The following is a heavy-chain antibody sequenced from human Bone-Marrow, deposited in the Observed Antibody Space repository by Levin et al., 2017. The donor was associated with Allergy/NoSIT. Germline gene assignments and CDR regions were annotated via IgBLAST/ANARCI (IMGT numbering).Heavy chain of an antibody. J-gene: IGHJ4*02. CDR3: ARHVPGDFCFDY. Sequence: PSETLSLTCAVYGAPLSGYLWTWFRQPPGKGLEWIGEINHVDSASYNVSLKSRATISVDRSKNQLSLKLTSVTAADTAMYFCARHVPGDFCFDYWGQGTLVIVSS. CDR2: INHVDSA. CDR1: GAPLSGYL. V-gene: IGHV4-34*01. D-gene: IGHD7-27*01.